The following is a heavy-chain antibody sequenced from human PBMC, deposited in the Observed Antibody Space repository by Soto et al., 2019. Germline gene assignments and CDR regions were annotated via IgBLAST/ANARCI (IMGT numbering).Heavy chain of an antibody. CDR1: GGSFSGYQ. Sequence: QVQLQQWGAGLLKPSETLSLTCAVYGGSFSGYQWSWIRQTPGKGLEWIGGINDSGDINYNPSLKSRVTILVDSPKKQISLRLSSVTAADTAVYYCARGLILWFWELSRRGGYYYFIDVWGKGTTVTVSS. CDR2: INDSGDI. D-gene: IGHD3-10*01. V-gene: IGHV4-34*01. J-gene: IGHJ6*03. CDR3: ARGLILWFWELSRRGGYYYFIDV.